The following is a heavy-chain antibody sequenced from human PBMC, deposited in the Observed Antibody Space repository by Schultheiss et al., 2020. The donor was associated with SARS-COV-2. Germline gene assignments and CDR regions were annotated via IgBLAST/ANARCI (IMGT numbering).Heavy chain of an antibody. CDR1: GYTLTELS. Sequence: GGSLRLSCKVSGYTLTELSMHWVRQAPGKGLEWMGGFDPEDGETIYAQKFQGRVTMTEDTSTDTAYMELSSLRSEDTAVYYCATTEPVGATHFDYWGQGTLVTVSS. CDR2: FDPEDGET. D-gene: IGHD1-26*01. V-gene: IGHV1-24*01. CDR3: ATTEPVGATHFDY. J-gene: IGHJ4*02.